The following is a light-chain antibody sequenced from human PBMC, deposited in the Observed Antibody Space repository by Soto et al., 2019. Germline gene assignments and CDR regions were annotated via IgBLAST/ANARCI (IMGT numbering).Light chain of an antibody. J-gene: IGKJ5*01. CDR3: QQYNQWPGT. Sequence: EILMTQSPATLSVPPGERATLSCSASQSITNNLAWYQHKPGQAPRLLIYRASARATGIPARFSGSGSGTEFTLTINSLQSEDFAVYYCQQYNQWPGTFGQGTRLEI. CDR2: RAS. CDR1: QSITNN. V-gene: IGKV3-15*01.